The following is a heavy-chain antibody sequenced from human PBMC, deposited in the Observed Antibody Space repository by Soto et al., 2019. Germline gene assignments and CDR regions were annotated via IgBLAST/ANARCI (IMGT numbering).Heavy chain of an antibody. CDR1: GYTFTSYG. D-gene: IGHD3-10*01. CDR2: ISAYNGNT. CDR3: ARSWFGELFPFQH. V-gene: IGHV1-18*01. J-gene: IGHJ1*01. Sequence: ASVKVCCKASGYTFTSYGSSWVRQAPGQGLEWMGWISAYNGNTNYAQKLQGRVTMTTDTSTSTAYMELRSLRSDDTAVYYCARSWFGELFPFQHWGQGTLVTVSS.